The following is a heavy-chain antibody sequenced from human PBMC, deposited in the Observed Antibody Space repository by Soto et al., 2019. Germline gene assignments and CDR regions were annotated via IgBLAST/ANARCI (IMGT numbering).Heavy chain of an antibody. J-gene: IGHJ4*02. CDR1: GFNFGASW. Sequence: PGGSLRLSCAASGFNFGASWMAWVRQAPGKGLEWVADIKQDGSEKNYVDSVKGRVTISRDDAKNSLYLQMNSLRAEDTAVYYCARARRNLVVDYWGQGTLVTVSS. V-gene: IGHV3-7*01. CDR2: IKQDGSEK. CDR3: ARARRNLVVDY. D-gene: IGHD2-21*01.